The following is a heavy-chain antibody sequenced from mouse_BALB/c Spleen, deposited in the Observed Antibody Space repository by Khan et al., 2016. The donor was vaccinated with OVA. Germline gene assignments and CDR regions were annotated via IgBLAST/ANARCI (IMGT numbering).Heavy chain of an antibody. V-gene: IGHV1-7*01. D-gene: IGHD2-1*01. J-gene: IGHJ3*01. CDR3: TRRGLYGNFTY. CDR1: GYTFTTYW. Sequence: VQLQESGAELAKPGASVEMSCKASGYTFTTYWMHWVKQRPGQGLEWIGYIDPSTGYTEYNQKFKDKATLTADKSSSTAYMQLSSLTSEDSAYYYCTRRGLYGNFTYWGQGTLVTVSA. CDR2: IDPSTGYT.